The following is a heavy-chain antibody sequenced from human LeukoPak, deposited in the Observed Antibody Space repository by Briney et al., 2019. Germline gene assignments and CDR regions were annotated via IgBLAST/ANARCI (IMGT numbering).Heavy chain of an antibody. CDR2: IYYSGST. V-gene: IGHV4-59*01. D-gene: IGHD1-26*01. J-gene: IGHJ5*02. Sequence: SETLSLTCTVSGGSISSYYWNWIRQPPGKGLEWIGYIYYSGSTNYNPSLKSRVTISVDTSKNQFSLKLSSVTAADTAVYYCARAPIVGATTGWFDPWGQGTLVTVSS. CDR1: GGSISSYY. CDR3: ARAPIVGATTGWFDP.